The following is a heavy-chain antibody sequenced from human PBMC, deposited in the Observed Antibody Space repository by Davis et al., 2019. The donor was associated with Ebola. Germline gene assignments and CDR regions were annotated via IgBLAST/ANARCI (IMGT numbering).Heavy chain of an antibody. J-gene: IGHJ4*02. Sequence: MPSETLSLTCTVSGGSISSSSYYWGWIRQPPGKGLEWIGSIYYSGSTYYNPSLKSRVTISVDTSKNQFSLKLSSVTAADTAVYYCARETRIYYYGSGSYGTYYFDYWGQGTLVTVSS. CDR3: ARETRIYYYGSGSYGTYYFDY. D-gene: IGHD3-10*01. V-gene: IGHV4-39*02. CDR1: GGSISSSSYY. CDR2: IYYSGST.